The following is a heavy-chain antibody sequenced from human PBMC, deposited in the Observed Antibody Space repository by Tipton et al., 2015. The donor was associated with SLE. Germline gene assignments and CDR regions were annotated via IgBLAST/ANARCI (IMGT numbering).Heavy chain of an antibody. V-gene: IGHV4-39*07. CDR1: GGSISSSSYY. CDR2: IYYSGST. J-gene: IGHJ4*02. D-gene: IGHD4-23*01. Sequence: TLSLTCTVSGGSISSSSYYWGWIRQPPGKGLEWIGNIYYSGSTNYNPSLKSRVTISVDTSKNQFSLKLSSVTAADTAVYYCARSVTLRWPLDYWGQGTLVTVSS. CDR3: ARSVTLRWPLDY.